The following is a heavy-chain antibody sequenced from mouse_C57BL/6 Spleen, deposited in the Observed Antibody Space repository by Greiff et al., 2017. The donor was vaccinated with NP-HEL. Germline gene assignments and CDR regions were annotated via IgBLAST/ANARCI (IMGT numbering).Heavy chain of an antibody. CDR1: GYTFTDYN. CDR2: INPNNGGT. CDR3: ARQSVAWFAY. Sequence: VQLQQSGPELVKPGASVKIPCKASGYTFTDYNMDWVKQSHGKSLEWIGDINPNNGGTIYNQKFKGKATLTVDKSSSTAYMELRSLTSEDTAVYYCARQSVAWFAYWGQGTLVTVSA. J-gene: IGHJ3*01. V-gene: IGHV1-18*01.